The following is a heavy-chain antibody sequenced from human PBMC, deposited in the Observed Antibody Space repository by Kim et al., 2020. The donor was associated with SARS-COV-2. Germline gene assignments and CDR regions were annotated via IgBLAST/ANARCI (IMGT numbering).Heavy chain of an antibody. CDR3: AKDRGWGIVVVTATPDY. Sequence: GGSLRLSCAASGFTFSSYGMHWVRQAPGKGLEWVAVISYDGSNKYYADSVKGRFTISRDNSKNTLYLQMNSLRAEDTAVYYCAKDRGWGIVVVTATPDYWGQGTLVTVSS. D-gene: IGHD2-21*02. V-gene: IGHV3-30*18. J-gene: IGHJ4*02. CDR2: ISYDGSNK. CDR1: GFTFSSYG.